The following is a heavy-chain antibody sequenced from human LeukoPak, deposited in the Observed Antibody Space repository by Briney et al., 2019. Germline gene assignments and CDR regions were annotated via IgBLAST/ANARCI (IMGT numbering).Heavy chain of an antibody. J-gene: IGHJ6*02. D-gene: IGHD1-26*01. Sequence: GSLRLSCAASGFTFSSYSMNWIRQPPGKGLEWIGYIYYSGSTNYNPSLKSRVTISVDTSKNQFSLKLSSVTAADTAVYYCARDRSGWELLLGDYYYGMDVWSQGTTVTVSS. CDR3: ARDRSGWELLLGDYYYGMDV. CDR1: GFTFSSYS. V-gene: IGHV4-59*01. CDR2: IYYSGST.